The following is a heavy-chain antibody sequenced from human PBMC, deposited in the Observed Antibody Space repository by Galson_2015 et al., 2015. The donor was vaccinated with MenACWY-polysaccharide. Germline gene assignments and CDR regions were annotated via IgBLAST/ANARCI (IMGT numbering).Heavy chain of an antibody. CDR2: IVVGSGNT. CDR1: GFTFTSSA. J-gene: IGHJ4*02. CDR3: AAEANYYDSSGYQQLIDY. D-gene: IGHD3-22*01. Sequence: SVKVSCKASGFTFTSSAMQWVRQARGQRLEWIGWIVVGSGNTNYAQKFQERVTITRDMSTSTAYMELSSLRSEDTAVYYCAAEANYYDSSGYQQLIDYWGQGTLVTVSS. V-gene: IGHV1-58*02.